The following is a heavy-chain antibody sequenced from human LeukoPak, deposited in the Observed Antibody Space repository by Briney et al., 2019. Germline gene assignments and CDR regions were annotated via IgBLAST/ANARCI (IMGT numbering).Heavy chain of an antibody. Sequence: GGSLRLSCTASGFTFNTYTMDWVRQAPGKGLEWLSYISTSGDATYYADSVKGRFTISRDNAKNSLFLQMNSLRVEDTAVYYCARGGDSSGYYYPVFDYWGQGTLVTVSS. V-gene: IGHV3-48*01. CDR3: ARGGDSSGYYYPVFDY. CDR2: ISTSGDAT. J-gene: IGHJ4*02. D-gene: IGHD3-22*01. CDR1: GFTFNTYT.